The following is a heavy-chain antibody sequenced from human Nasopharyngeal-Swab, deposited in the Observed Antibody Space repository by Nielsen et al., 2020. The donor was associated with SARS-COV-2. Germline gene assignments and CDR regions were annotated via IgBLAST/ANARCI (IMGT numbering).Heavy chain of an antibody. J-gene: IGHJ3*02. CDR3: ARANLGYYYGSGSYAFDI. CDR1: GFTFDDYA. D-gene: IGHD3-10*01. CDR2: ISWNSGSI. Sequence: SLKISCAASGFTFDDYAMHWVRQAPGKGPEWVSGISWNSGSIGYADSVKGRFTISRDNAKNSLYLQMNSLRAGDTAVYYCARANLGYYYGSGSYAFDIWGQGTMVTVSS. V-gene: IGHV3-9*01.